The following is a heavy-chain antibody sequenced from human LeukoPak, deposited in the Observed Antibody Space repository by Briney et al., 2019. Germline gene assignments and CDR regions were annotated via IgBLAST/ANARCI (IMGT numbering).Heavy chain of an antibody. J-gene: IGHJ4*02. CDR3: VKDQCSSTSCYGRRFDS. CDR2: ISSNGGST. D-gene: IGHD2-2*01. Sequence: GGSLRLSCSASGFTFSSYAMHWVRQAPGKGLEYVSAISSNGGSTCYADSVKGRFTISRDNSKNTQCLQMSSLRAEDTAVYYCVKDQCSSTSCYGRRFDSRGQGTLVTVSS. V-gene: IGHV3-64D*06. CDR1: GFTFSSYA.